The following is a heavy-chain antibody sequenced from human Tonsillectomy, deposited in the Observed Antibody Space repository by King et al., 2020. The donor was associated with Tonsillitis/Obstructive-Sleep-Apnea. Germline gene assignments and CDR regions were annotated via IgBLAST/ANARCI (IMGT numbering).Heavy chain of an antibody. CDR2: ISYDGSNK. Sequence: VQLVESGGGVVQPGRSLRLSCAASGFTFSSYAMHWVRQAPGKGREWVAVISYDGSNKYYADSVKGRFTISRDNSKNTLYLQMNSLRAEDTAVYYCARPQDVLRYFDWLLEDYYYYYMDVWGKGTTVTVSS. CDR3: ARPQDVLRYFDWLLEDYYYYYMDV. V-gene: IGHV3-30*01. D-gene: IGHD3-9*01. J-gene: IGHJ6*03. CDR1: GFTFSSYA.